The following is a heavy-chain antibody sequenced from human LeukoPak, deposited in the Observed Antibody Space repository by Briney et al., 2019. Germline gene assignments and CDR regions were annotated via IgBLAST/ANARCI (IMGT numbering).Heavy chain of an antibody. CDR1: GGTFSSYA. CDR2: IIPIFGTA. D-gene: IGHD1-26*01. J-gene: IGHJ4*02. CDR3: AIRSRGSYGPDWVDY. V-gene: IGHV1-69*05. Sequence: SVKVSCKASGGTFSSYAISWVRQAPGQGLEWMGGIIPIFGTANYAQKFQGRVTITTDESTSTAYMELSSLRSEDTAVYYCAIRSRGSYGPDWVDYWGQGTLVTVSS.